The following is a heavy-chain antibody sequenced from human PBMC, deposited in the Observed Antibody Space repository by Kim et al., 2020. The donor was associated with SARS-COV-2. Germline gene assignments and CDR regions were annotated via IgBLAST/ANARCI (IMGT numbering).Heavy chain of an antibody. J-gene: IGHJ6*03. CDR2: IDWDDDK. CDR3: ARIRGIGTTRSPSFRYCMAV. Sequence: SGPTLVNPTQTLTLTCTFSGFSLSTRGMCVTWIRQPPGKALEWLARIDWDDDKSYNTSLTTRLTISKDTSKNHVVLTMTNMDPVDTGTYYCARIRGIGTTRSPSFRYCMAVWGKGTTVTVSS. V-gene: IGHV2-70*11. CDR1: GFSLSTRGMC. D-gene: IGHD1-1*01.